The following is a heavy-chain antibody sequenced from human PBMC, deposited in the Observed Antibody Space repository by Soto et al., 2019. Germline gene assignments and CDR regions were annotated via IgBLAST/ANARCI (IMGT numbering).Heavy chain of an antibody. D-gene: IGHD6-13*01. V-gene: IGHV3-33*01. CDR3: ASQTAGDYFDY. Sequence: LRLSCAASGFTFSSYGMHWVRQAPGKGLEWVAVIWYDGSNKYYADSVKGRFTISRDNSKNTLYLQMNSLRAEDTAVYYCASQTAGDYFDYWGQGTLVTVSS. CDR2: IWYDGSNK. CDR1: GFTFSSYG. J-gene: IGHJ4*02.